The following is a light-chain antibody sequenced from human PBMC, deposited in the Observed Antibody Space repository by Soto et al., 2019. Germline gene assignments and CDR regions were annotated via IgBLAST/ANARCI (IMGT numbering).Light chain of an antibody. CDR3: TSYTSSTTLYV. CDR2: GVS. J-gene: IGLJ1*01. Sequence: QSALTQPASVSGSPGQSISISCTGPSSDVGDYISVSWFQQHPGKAPKLMIYGVSNRPSGVSNRFSGSKSANTASLTISGLQAEDEADYYCTSYTSSTTLYVFGTGTKVTVL. CDR1: SSDVGDYIS. V-gene: IGLV2-14*01.